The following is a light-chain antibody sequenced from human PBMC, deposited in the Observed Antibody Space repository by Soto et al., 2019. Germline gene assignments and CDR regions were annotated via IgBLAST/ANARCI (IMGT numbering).Light chain of an antibody. Sequence: DIQMTQSPSTLSASVGDRVTITCRASQSISNWLAWNQQKPGKAPKLLIYKTSNLQSGVPSRFSGSGSGTEFTLTISTLQPDDFATYYCQQYNHYSSYTFGRGTKLEIK. J-gene: IGKJ2*01. CDR2: KTS. CDR1: QSISNW. CDR3: QQYNHYSSYT. V-gene: IGKV1-5*03.